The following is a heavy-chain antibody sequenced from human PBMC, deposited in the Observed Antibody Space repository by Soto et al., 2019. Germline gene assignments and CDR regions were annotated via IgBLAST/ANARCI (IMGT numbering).Heavy chain of an antibody. CDR2: INPNGGST. CDR3: WRGKWQRPGGGGTEPLDI. J-gene: IGHJ3*02. Sequence: QVQLVQSGAEVKKPGASVKISCEASGYSFTSQYVHWVRQAPGQGLEWMGIINPNGGSTTYAQKFQGKVTLTGATSTSTVYMEVSGRTSEGTACFYWWRGKWQRPGGGGTEPLDIWGQGTMVTVAS. D-gene: IGHD5-12*01. CDR1: GYSFTSQY. V-gene: IGHV1-46*01.